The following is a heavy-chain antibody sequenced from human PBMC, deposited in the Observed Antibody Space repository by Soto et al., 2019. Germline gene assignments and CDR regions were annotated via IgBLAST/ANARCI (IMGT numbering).Heavy chain of an antibody. CDR1: GGSISSSSYY. D-gene: IGHD7-27*01. V-gene: IGHV4-39*01. CDR2: IYYSGST. CDR3: ARRVANWGHFDY. Sequence: SETLSLTCTVSGGSISSSSYYWGWIRQPPGKGLEWIGTIYYSGSTYYNPSLKSRVTMSVDTSKNQFSLKLSSVTAADTAVYYCARRVANWGHFDYWGQGTLVTVSS. J-gene: IGHJ4*02.